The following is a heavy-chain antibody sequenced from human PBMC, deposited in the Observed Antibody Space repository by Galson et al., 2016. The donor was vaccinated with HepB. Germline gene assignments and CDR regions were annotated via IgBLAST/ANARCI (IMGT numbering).Heavy chain of an antibody. Sequence: SVKVSCKASGYTLTNYGFSWVRQAPGQGLEWMGWISAYSGNTKYAQKLQGRVTMTTDASTSTAYMELRSLRYDDTAIYFCAKDHPYNSGFDRVDYWGQGTLVTVSS. V-gene: IGHV1-18*01. CDR3: AKDHPYNSGFDRVDY. CDR1: GYTLTNYG. D-gene: IGHD6-19*01. J-gene: IGHJ4*02. CDR2: ISAYSGNT.